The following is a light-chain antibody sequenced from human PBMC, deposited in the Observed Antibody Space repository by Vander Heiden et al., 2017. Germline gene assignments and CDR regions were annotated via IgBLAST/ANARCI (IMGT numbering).Light chain of an antibody. V-gene: IGKV3-15*01. CDR2: GAS. CDR3: QQYNNWPLT. J-gene: IGKJ4*01. CDR1: QSVNST. Sequence: EILMTQSPATLSVSPGERATLSCRASQSVNSTLAWYQQKPGQPPRLLIYGASTRATGVPARFSGSGSGTEFTLAITSLQSEDFAVYSCQQYNNWPLTFGGGTKVEIK.